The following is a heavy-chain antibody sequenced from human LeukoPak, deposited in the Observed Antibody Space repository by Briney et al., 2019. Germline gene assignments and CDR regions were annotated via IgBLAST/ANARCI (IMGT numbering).Heavy chain of an antibody. J-gene: IGHJ4*02. CDR1: GFTFSSYA. V-gene: IGHV3-30-3*01. D-gene: IGHD2-21*02. CDR3: ARGFCGGDCYLGYYFDY. Sequence: GGSLRLSCAASGFTFSSYAMHWVRQAPGKGLEWVAVISYDGSNKYHADSVKGRFTISRDNSKNTLYLQMNSLRAEDTAVYYCARGFCGGDCYLGYYFDYWGQGTLVTVSS. CDR2: ISYDGSNK.